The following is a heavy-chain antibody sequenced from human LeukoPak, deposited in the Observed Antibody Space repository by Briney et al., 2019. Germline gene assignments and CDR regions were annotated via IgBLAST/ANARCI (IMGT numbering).Heavy chain of an antibody. CDR3: ARVRTDYDSSGYYYSGFPLDY. J-gene: IGHJ4*01. CDR2: INPNSGGT. D-gene: IGHD3-22*01. Sequence: ASVMVSCKASGYTFTGYYMHWVRQAPGQGLEWMGWINPNSGGTNYAQKFQGRVTMTRDTSISTAYMELSRLRSDDTAVYYCARVRTDYDSSGYYYSGFPLDYWGQGTLVTVSS. CDR1: GYTFTGYY. V-gene: IGHV1-2*02.